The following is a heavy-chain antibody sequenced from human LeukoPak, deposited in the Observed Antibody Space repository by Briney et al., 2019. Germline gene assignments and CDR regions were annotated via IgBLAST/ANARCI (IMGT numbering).Heavy chain of an antibody. CDR3: ARLAGGTNWFDP. CDR1: GCSISSFY. D-gene: IGHD6-13*01. J-gene: IGHJ5*02. CDR2: IYYSGST. V-gene: IGHV4-59*01. Sequence: TSETLSRTSTVSGCSISSFYWSWMRQPPGHGLEWIGYIYYSGSTNYTPSLKSRVTISVATSKSQLSLTLRSVTAADTAVYYCARLAGGTNWFDPWGQGTLVTVSS.